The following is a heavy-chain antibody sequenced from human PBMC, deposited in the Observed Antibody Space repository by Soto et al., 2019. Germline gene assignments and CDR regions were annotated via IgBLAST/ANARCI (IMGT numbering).Heavy chain of an antibody. V-gene: IGHV3-30*18. CDR3: AKDQASGQGSFDS. Sequence: GGSLRLSCAASGFTFNIYGMHWVRQAPDKGLEWVALISYDGSNQYYADSVKGRFTISRGNSKNTLFLQMNSLRADDTAVYYCAKDQASGQGSFDSWGQGTLVTVS. J-gene: IGHJ4*02. CDR1: GFTFNIYG. CDR2: ISYDGSNQ.